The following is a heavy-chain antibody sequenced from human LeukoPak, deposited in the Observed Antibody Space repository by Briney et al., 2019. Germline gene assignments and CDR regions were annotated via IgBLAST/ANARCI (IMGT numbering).Heavy chain of an antibody. V-gene: IGHV4-39*01. CDR2: ISYSGST. CDR3: ARHGYSYGPGFDY. J-gene: IGHJ4*02. CDR1: GGSISSSSYY. D-gene: IGHD5-18*01. Sequence: PSETLSLTCTVSGGSISSSSYYWGWIRQPPGKGLEWIGSISYSGSTYYKSSLTSRVTISVDTSKNQFSLNLSSVTAADTAVYYCARHGYSYGPGFDYWGQGTLVTGSS.